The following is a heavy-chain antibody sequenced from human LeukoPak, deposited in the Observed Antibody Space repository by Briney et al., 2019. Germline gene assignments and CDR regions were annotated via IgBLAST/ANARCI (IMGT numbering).Heavy chain of an antibody. CDR3: AYYCAEDCCNSHYNWFDP. Sequence: SETLSLTCTVSGDTINAYYWGWIRQPPGKGLEWIGYIYFSGTTKYNPSLESRVTISVDTSKNQFSLKLSSVTASDTAEDYCAYYCAEDCCNSHYNWFDPWGQGILVTVSS. CDR2: IYFSGTT. V-gene: IGHV4-59*08. CDR1: GDTINAYY. J-gene: IGHJ5*02. D-gene: IGHD2/OR15-2a*01.